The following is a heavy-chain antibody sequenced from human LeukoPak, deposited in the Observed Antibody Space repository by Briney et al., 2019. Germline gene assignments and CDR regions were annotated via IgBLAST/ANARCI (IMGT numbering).Heavy chain of an antibody. J-gene: IGHJ4*02. CDR3: AKREDSGDWYAGDY. D-gene: IGHD6-19*01. CDR2: ISGSGGST. CDR1: GFNVSGCT. V-gene: IGHV3-23*01. Sequence: GGSLRLFCAASGFNVSGCTMLSHGQAPGKGLEWVSAISGSGGSTYYADSVKGRFTISRDNSKNTLYLQMNSLRAEDTAVYYCAKREDSGDWYAGDYWGQGTLVTVSS.